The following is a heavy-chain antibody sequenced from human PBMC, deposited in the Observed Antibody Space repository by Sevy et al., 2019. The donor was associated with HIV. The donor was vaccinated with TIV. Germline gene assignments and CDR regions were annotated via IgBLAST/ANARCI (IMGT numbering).Heavy chain of an antibody. CDR3: ARGSRRDYDSSGTWNYFDY. Sequence: GGSLRLSCAASGFTFSDYYMSWIRQAPGKGLEWVSYISSSGSTIYYADSVKGRFTISRDNAKNSLYLQMNSLRAEDMAVYYCARGSRRDYDSSGTWNYFDYWGQGTLVTVSS. V-gene: IGHV3-11*01. CDR2: ISSSGSTI. J-gene: IGHJ4*02. CDR1: GFTFSDYY. D-gene: IGHD3-22*01.